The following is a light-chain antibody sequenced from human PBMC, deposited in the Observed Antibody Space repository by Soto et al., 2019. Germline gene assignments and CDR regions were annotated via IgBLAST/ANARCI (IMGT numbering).Light chain of an antibody. J-gene: IGKJ1*01. CDR1: QTVRKN. CDR3: HQYYTWPRT. CDR2: GAS. V-gene: IGKV3-15*01. Sequence: EIVLTQSPGTLSLSPGERAALCCRASQTVRKNYLAWCQQEPGQGPRLVIHGASTRATDFPARFSGSGSGTELPLTISSLQSEAIAVYYCHQYYTWPRTFGQGTKVDIK.